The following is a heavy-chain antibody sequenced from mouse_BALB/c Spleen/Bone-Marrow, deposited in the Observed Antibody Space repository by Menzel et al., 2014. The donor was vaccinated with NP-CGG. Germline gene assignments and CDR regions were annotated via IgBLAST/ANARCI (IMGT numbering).Heavy chain of an antibody. Sequence: EVHLQQSGPELEKPGASVKISCKASGYSFTGYNMNWVKQYNGQSLEWIGNVDPYYGATTYNQKFKGKATLTVDKSSSTAYMQLERLTSEDSAVYYCARSYNSFDFWGQGTTLTVSS. V-gene: IGHV1-39*01. CDR2: VDPYYGAT. CDR1: GYSFTGYN. J-gene: IGHJ2*01. CDR3: ARSYNSFDF.